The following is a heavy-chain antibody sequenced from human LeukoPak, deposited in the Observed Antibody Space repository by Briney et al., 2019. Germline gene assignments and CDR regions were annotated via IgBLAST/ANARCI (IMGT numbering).Heavy chain of an antibody. Sequence: PSETLSLTCTVSGGSISSYYWSWIRQPPGKGLEWIGYIYHSGTTNYNPSLKSRVTISVDTSKNQFSLKLTSVTAADTAAYYCARLVVVAARWFDPWGQGTLVTVSS. J-gene: IGHJ5*02. CDR2: IYHSGTT. V-gene: IGHV4-59*01. CDR3: ARLVVVAARWFDP. D-gene: IGHD2-15*01. CDR1: GGSISSYY.